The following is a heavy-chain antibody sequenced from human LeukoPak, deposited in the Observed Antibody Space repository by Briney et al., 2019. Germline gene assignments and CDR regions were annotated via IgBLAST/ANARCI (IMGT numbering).Heavy chain of an antibody. CDR2: KKQDGNEK. CDR1: GFTFSIYW. Sequence: GGSLRLSCAASGFTFSIYWMTWVRQAPGKGLEWVASKKQDGNEKYYVDSVKGRLTISRDNAKNSLFLQINSLRAEDTAVYYCATVKMRPGTTETTGGVEDYWGQGTLVTVSS. CDR3: ATVKMRPGTTETTGGVEDY. D-gene: IGHD1-1*01. J-gene: IGHJ4*02. V-gene: IGHV3-7*01.